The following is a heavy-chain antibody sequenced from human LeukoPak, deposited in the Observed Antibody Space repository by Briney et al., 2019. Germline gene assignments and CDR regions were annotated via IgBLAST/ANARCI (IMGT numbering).Heavy chain of an antibody. V-gene: IGHV1-69*06. Sequence: GSSVKVSCKASGGTFSSYAISWVRQAPGQGLEWMGGIIPIFGTANYAQKFQGRVTITADKSTSTAYMELSSLRSEDTAVYYCAREPGHDWAYSNYRGNWFDPWGQGTLVTVSS. J-gene: IGHJ5*02. CDR1: GGTFSSYA. CDR3: AREPGHDWAYSNYRGNWFDP. CDR2: IIPIFGTA. D-gene: IGHD4-11*01.